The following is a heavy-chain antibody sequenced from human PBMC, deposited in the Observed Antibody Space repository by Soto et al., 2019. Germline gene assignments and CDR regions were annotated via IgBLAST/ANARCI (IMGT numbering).Heavy chain of an antibody. CDR1: GFTFSNAW. Sequence: GGSLRLSCAASGFTFSNAWMNWVRQAPGKGLEWVGRIKSKTDGGSTYYADSVKGRFTISRDNSKNTLYLQMSSLRAEDTAVYYCVKAQNYYGSGSYSPPGSLYYYGMDVWGQGTTVTVSS. J-gene: IGHJ6*02. CDR2: IKSKTDGGST. V-gene: IGHV3-15*07. CDR3: VKAQNYYGSGSYSPPGSLYYYGMDV. D-gene: IGHD3-10*01.